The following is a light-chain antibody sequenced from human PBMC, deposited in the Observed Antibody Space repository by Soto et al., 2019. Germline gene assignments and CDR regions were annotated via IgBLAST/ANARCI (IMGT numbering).Light chain of an antibody. Sequence: EIVMTQFPDSLCVSPGESATLSCRASQSVGTTLAWYQQKPGQAPRLLIYGASTRASGCPPWFRGSGSGTAFTLNINYLRSEDIAVYFCQQYKEYVTFGGGTKVEV. CDR3: QQYKEYVT. CDR2: GAS. V-gene: IGKV3D-15*01. J-gene: IGKJ4*01. CDR1: QSVGTT.